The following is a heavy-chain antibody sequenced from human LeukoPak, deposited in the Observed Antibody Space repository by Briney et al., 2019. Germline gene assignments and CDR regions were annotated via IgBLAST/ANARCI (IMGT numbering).Heavy chain of an antibody. J-gene: IGHJ6*03. CDR3: ARANPDYDFWSGYYLPYYYMDV. CDR2: INWNGGRT. Sequence: GGSLRLSCAASGFTFDDYGMSWVRQGPGKGLEWVSGINWNGGRTGYADSVKGRFTISRDNAKNSLYLQMNSLRAEDTAVYYCARANPDYDFWSGYYLPYYYMDVWGKGATVTVSS. V-gene: IGHV3-20*04. D-gene: IGHD3-3*01. CDR1: GFTFDDYG.